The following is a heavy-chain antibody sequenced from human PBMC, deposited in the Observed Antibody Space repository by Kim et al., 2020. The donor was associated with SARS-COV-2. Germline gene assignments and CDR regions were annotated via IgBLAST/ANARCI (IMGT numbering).Heavy chain of an antibody. D-gene: IGHD2-21*01. CDR3: ARSVVALGYAMDV. CDR2: INYSGTT. V-gene: IGHV4-61*08. J-gene: IGHJ6*02. Sequence: SETLSLTCTVSGFSVSSGGYYWSWIRQPPGKGLEWIGYINYSGTTNYNPSLKSRVTISLDTSRNQFSLQVNSLTAADTAFYYCARSVVALGYAMDVWGQGTTVTVSS. CDR1: GFSVSSGGYY.